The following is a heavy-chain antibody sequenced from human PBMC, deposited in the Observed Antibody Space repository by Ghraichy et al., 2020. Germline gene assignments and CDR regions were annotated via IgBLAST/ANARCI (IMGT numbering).Heavy chain of an antibody. CDR3: ARGLNSGHYYYYYYMDA. Sequence: SETLSLTCTVSGGSISSYYWNWIRQPPGRGLEWIGYIYYNGNTNYNPSLKSRVTISKDTSNNQFSLRLSSVTAADTAVYYCARGLNSGHYYYYYYMDAGGNGSTVTVCS. D-gene: IGHD1-26*01. V-gene: IGHV4-59*01. CDR1: GGSISSYY. CDR2: IYYNGNT. J-gene: IGHJ6*03.